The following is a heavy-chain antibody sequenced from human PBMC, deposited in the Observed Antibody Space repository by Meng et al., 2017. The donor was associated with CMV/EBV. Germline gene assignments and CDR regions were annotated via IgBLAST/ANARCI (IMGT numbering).Heavy chain of an antibody. Sequence: SQTLSLTCGIYGGSLSGYYWSWIRQTPGKGLEWIGEIRHSGDITNYNPSLKSRVTISMDTSKKQFSLKLSAVTAADTAVYYCARQYSSSYYSDYWGQGTLVTVSS. V-gene: IGHV4-34*01. CDR3: ARQYSSSYYSDY. J-gene: IGHJ4*02. CDR1: GGSLSGYY. CDR2: IRHSGDIT. D-gene: IGHD6-6*01.